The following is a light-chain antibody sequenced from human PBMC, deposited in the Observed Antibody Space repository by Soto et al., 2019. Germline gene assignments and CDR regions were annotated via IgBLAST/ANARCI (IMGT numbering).Light chain of an antibody. Sequence: QSALTQPASVSGSPGPSITISCTGTSSDVGGYNYVYWHQQHPGKAPTLMIYDVSNRPSGGSNRFSGSTSGNTASLTISGLQAEDEADYYCSSDTSSSTGVFGGGTKLPVL. J-gene: IGLJ2*01. CDR3: SSDTSSSTGV. CDR2: DVS. V-gene: IGLV2-14*01. CDR1: SSDVGGYNY.